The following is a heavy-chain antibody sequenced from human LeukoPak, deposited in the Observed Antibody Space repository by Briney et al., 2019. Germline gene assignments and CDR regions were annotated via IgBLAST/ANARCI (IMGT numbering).Heavy chain of an antibody. J-gene: IGHJ3*02. CDR3: ARDLADAFDI. Sequence: ASVRDSSMAPGYTSTDYYIRWVRQAPGQGLEWMGWINPKTGSTNYPQKFQGRVTMTRDTSISTVNMGLSRLRSDDTAVYFCARDLADAFDIWGQGPRLTVSS. CDR2: INPKTGST. CDR1: GYTSTDYY. V-gene: IGHV1-2*02.